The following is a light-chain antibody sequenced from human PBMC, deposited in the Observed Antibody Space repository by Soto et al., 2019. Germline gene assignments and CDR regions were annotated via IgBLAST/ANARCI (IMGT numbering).Light chain of an antibody. CDR3: QQYNSYPWT. CDR1: QSISSW. CDR2: KAS. Sequence: DIRMTQSPSTLSASVGDIVTITCRASQSISSWLAWYQQKPGKAPKLLIYKASSLESGVPSRFSGSRSGTEFTLTISSLQPDDFATYYCQQYNSYPWTFGQGTKVVIK. J-gene: IGKJ1*01. V-gene: IGKV1-5*03.